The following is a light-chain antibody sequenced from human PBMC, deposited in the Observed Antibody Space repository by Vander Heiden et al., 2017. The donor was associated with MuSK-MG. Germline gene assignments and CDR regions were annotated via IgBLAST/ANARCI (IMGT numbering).Light chain of an antibody. V-gene: IGKV4-1*01. J-gene: IGKJ1*01. Sequence: IVMTQSPLSLSVSLGERATIDCKSSQSLLYSSNNKNYLVWYQQKPGQPPKLLISWASTRESGVPDRFSGSGSETDFTLTINSLQAEDVGVYYCQQYYTSPWTFGQGTRVEIK. CDR2: WAS. CDR3: QQYYTSPWT. CDR1: QSLLYSSNNKNY.